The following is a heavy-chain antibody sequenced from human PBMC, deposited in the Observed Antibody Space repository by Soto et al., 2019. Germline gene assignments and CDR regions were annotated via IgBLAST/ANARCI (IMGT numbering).Heavy chain of an antibody. Sequence: QINLIESGPTLVKPTQTLTLTCTFSGFSLSTSGAAVGWVRQPPGRALERLALIYWDGDKRYNASLGNRLTITKDTSMNQVVLTLTNVDPADTATYYCAHRATMTIFGLIIDSGIWFDPWGQGTRVIVSS. J-gene: IGHJ5*02. CDR2: IYWDGDK. D-gene: IGHD3-3*01. CDR3: AHRATMTIFGLIIDSGIWFDP. V-gene: IGHV2-5*02. CDR1: GFSLSTSGAA.